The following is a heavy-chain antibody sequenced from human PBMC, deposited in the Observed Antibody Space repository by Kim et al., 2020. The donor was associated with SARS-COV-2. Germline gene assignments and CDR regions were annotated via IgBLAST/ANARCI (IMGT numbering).Heavy chain of an antibody. CDR2: INAGNGNT. CDR3: ASGSSGSYYRGSLREPFDY. D-gene: IGHD1-26*01. CDR1: GYTFTSYA. Sequence: ASVKVSCKASGYTFTSYAMHWVRQAPGQRLEWMGWINAGNGNTKYSQKFQGRVTITRDTSASTAYMELSSLRSEDTAVYYCASGSSGSYYRGSLREPFDYWGQGTLVTVSS. J-gene: IGHJ4*02. V-gene: IGHV1-3*01.